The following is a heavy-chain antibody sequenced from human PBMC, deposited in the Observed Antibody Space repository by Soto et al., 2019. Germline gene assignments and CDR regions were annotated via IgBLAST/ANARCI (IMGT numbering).Heavy chain of an antibody. CDR1: GGSINSGHYY. Sequence: QLQLQESGPGLVKPSETLSLTCSVSGGSINSGHYYWAWIRQPPGKGLEWIASIHYTGNTYYNPSLKSRITISIDTSKNKFSLTLSSVTAADTAFYYCARLGGQQLPRGGDAFEIWGQGTMVTVSS. CDR2: IHYTGNT. D-gene: IGHD6-13*01. V-gene: IGHV4-39*01. J-gene: IGHJ3*02. CDR3: ARLGGQQLPRGGDAFEI.